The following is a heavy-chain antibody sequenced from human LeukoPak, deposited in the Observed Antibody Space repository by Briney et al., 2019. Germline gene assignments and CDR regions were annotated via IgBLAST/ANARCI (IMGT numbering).Heavy chain of an antibody. CDR2: INSDGSST. CDR1: GFTFSSYW. J-gene: IGHJ5*02. V-gene: IGHV3-74*01. Sequence: PGGSLRLSCAASGFTFSSYWMHWVRQAPGKGLVWGSRINSDGSSTSYADSVKGRFTISRDNAKNTLYLQMNSLRAEDTAVYYCARDLDDSSGYYSNCFDPWGQRTVVTVSS. CDR3: ARDLDDSSGYYSNCFDP. D-gene: IGHD3-22*01.